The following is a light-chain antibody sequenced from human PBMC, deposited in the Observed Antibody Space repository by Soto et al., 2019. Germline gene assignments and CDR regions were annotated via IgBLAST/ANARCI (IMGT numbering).Light chain of an antibody. V-gene: IGLV2-14*03. Sequence: QSALTQPACVSGSPGQSITISCTGTSSDVGGYNYVSWYQQYPGKAPKVMIYDVSNRPSGVSNRFSGSKSGNTASLTISGLEAEDEADYYCSSYTSSSTYVFGSGTKLTVL. J-gene: IGLJ1*01. CDR2: DVS. CDR3: SSYTSSSTYV. CDR1: SSDVGGYNY.